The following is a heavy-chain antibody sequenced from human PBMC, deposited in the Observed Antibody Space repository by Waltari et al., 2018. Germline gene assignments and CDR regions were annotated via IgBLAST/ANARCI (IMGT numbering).Heavy chain of an antibody. Sequence: EVQGLESGGGLVQPGGSLGLTCAASGFIINNYAIIWVGQASGKGLAWVSWINGYGDKIYYADAVKGRFTLSRDNSRNTLSLQMNSLRAEDTAVYYCAKAHFYDTSGYIEHWGQGTLVTVSS. D-gene: IGHD3-22*01. CDR3: AKAHFYDTSGYIEH. V-gene: IGHV3-23*01. CDR2: INGYGDKI. J-gene: IGHJ5*02. CDR1: GFIINNYA.